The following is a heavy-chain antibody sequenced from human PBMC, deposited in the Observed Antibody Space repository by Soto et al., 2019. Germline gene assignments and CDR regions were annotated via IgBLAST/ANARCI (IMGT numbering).Heavy chain of an antibody. J-gene: IGHJ3*02. CDR3: ARVTALGGDCSRTSCYIHAFDI. V-gene: IGHV1-69*13. Sequence: SVKVSCKASGGTFSSYAISWVRQAPGQGLEWMGGIIPIFGTANYAQKFQGRVTITADESTSTAYMELSSLRSEDTAVYYCARVTALGGDCSRTSCYIHAFDIWGQGTMVTASS. CDR1: GGTFSSYA. CDR2: IIPIFGTA. D-gene: IGHD2-2*02.